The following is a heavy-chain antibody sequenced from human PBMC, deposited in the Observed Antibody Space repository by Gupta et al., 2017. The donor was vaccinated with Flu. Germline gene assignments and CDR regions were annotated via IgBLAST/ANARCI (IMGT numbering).Heavy chain of an antibody. J-gene: IGHJ4*02. V-gene: IGHV3-33*01. Sequence: QVQLVESGGGVVQPGRPLRLSCAASGFTFSGNAMHWVRQAPGKGLEWVAIIWYVGSKEYYADSVKVRCSISRDNSKNILYLQMTSLTAEDSAVYYCARDFCSSTSCYSFHFDSWGQGTLVTVSS. CDR3: ARDFCSSTSCYSFHFDS. CDR2: IWYVGSKE. CDR1: GFTFSGNA. D-gene: IGHD2-2*01.